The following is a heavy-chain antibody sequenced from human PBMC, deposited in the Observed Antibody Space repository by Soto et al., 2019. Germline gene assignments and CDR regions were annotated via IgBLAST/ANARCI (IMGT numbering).Heavy chain of an antibody. CDR1: GGSISSGDYY. Sequence: QVQLQESGPGLVKPSQTLSLTCTVSGGSISSGDYYWSWIRQPPGKGLEWIGYIYYSGSTYYNPSLKSRVTISVDTSKNQYSLKLSSETAADTAVYYFARVQVDYGDYGAWFDPWGQGTLVTVSS. CDR3: ARVQVDYGDYGAWFDP. J-gene: IGHJ5*02. CDR2: IYYSGST. D-gene: IGHD4-17*01. V-gene: IGHV4-30-4*01.